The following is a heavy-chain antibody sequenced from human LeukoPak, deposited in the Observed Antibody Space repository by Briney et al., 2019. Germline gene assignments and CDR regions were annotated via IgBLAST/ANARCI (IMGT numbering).Heavy chain of an antibody. CDR2: ISYDGSNK. D-gene: IGHD4-4*01. J-gene: IGHJ6*02. CDR1: GFTFSSYG. CDR3: AKETTDYGMDV. V-gene: IGHV3-30*18. Sequence: GGSLRLSCAASGFTFSSYGMHWVRQAPGKGLEWVAVISYDGSNKYYADSVKGRFTVSRDNFKNTLYLQMNSLRAEDTAVYYCAKETTDYGMDVWGQGTTVTVSS.